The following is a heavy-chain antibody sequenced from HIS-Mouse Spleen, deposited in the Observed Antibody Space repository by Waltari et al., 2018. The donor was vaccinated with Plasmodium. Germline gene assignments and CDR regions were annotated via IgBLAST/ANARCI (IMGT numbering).Heavy chain of an antibody. CDR1: GFTFSSYR. CDR2: ISSSSSYI. CDR3: ARDPQVNDWYFDL. J-gene: IGHJ2*01. V-gene: IGHV3-21*01. Sequence: EVQLVESGGGLVKPGGSLRLSCAASGFTFSSYRMNWVRQAPGKGLEWVSSISSSSSYIYYADSVKGRFTISRDNAKNSLYLQMNSLRAEDTAVYYCARDPQVNDWYFDLWGRGTLVTVSS.